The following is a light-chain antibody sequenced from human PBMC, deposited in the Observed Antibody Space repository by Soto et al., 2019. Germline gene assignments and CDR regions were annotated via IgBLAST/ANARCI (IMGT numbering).Light chain of an antibody. V-gene: IGKV3-20*01. CDR2: GAS. J-gene: IGKJ5*01. Sequence: EIVLTQSPATLSLSPGERATLSCRASQSVINYLAWYQQKPGQAPRLLIYGASSRATGIPDRFSGSGSGTDFTLTISRLEPEDFAVYYCQQYGSSPITFGQGTRMDI. CDR1: QSVINY. CDR3: QQYGSSPIT.